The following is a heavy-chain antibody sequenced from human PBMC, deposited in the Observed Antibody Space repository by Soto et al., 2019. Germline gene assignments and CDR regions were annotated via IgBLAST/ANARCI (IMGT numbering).Heavy chain of an antibody. CDR3: ARVYDYVWGLDY. J-gene: IGHJ4*02. Sequence: AETLSLTCTVSGPSISSYYWNWIRQPPGKGLEWIGYIYYSGSTNYNPSLKSRVTISVDTSKNQFSLKLSSVTAADTAVYYCARVYDYVWGLDYWGQGTLVTVSS. D-gene: IGHD3-16*01. V-gene: IGHV4-59*01. CDR2: IYYSGST. CDR1: GPSISSYY.